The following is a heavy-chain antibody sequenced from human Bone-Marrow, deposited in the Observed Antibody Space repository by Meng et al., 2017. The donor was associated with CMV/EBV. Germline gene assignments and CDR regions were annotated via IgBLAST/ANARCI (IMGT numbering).Heavy chain of an antibody. CDR3: ARWGRYCSSTSCRDLGMDV. CDR2: ISPYNGNT. CDR1: GYTFMSYG. V-gene: IGHV1-18*01. D-gene: IGHD2-2*01. Sequence: ASVKVSCKASGYTFMSYGISWVRQAPGQGLEWMGWISPYNGNTNYAQKLQGRVTMITDTSTSTAYMELRSLRSDDTAVYYCARWGRYCSSTSCRDLGMDVWGQGTTVTVSS. J-gene: IGHJ6*02.